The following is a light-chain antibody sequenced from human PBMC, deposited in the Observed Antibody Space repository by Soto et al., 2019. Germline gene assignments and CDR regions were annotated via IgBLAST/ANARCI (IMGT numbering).Light chain of an antibody. Sequence: EIVLTQSPGTLSLSPGERATLSCRASRSVSSSYLAWYQQKPGKAPRLLIYGASSRATGIPDRFSGSGSGTDITLTISRLEPEDFAVYYCQQYGRSLTFGGGT. J-gene: IGKJ4*02. CDR3: QQYGRSLT. CDR2: GAS. CDR1: RSVSSSY. V-gene: IGKV3-20*01.